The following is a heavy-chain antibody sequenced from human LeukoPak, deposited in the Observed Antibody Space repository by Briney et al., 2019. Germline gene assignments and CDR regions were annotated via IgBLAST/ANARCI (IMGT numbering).Heavy chain of an antibody. J-gene: IGHJ6*03. D-gene: IGHD3-10*01. CDR3: ARGPRITVVRGGQWYYYMDV. V-gene: IGHV1-46*04. CDR2: INPSGGST. CDR1: GYTFTNYY. Sequence: GASVTVSCTASGYTFTNYYMNWVRQAPGQGLEWMGLINPSGGSTNYAQKLKGRVTITRDTSTSTAHMELSTLRSEDTAVYYCARGPRITVVRGGQWYYYMDVWGKGTPVTISS.